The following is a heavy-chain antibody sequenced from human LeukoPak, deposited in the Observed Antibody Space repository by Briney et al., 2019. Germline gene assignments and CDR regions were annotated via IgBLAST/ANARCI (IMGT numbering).Heavy chain of an antibody. CDR1: GFPFGDYA. D-gene: IGHD6-13*01. Sequence: GGSLRLSCTASGFPFGDYAMSWFRQAPGKGLEWVGFIGSKAYGGTTEYAASVKGRFTISRDDSKSIAYLQMNSLKTEDTAVYYCTRDLLFAAAARGSWFDPWGQGTLVTVSS. CDR3: TRDLLFAAAARGSWFDP. CDR2: IGSKAYGGTT. V-gene: IGHV3-49*03. J-gene: IGHJ5*02.